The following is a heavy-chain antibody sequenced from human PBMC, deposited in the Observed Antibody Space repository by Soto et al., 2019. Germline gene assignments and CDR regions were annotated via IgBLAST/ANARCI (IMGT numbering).Heavy chain of an antibody. V-gene: IGHV5-10-1*01. CDR1: GYSFTYYW. D-gene: IGHD1-1*01. J-gene: IGHJ4*02. CDR3: ARNCNSVSCHLEPY. Sequence: GESLKISCQSSGYSFTYYWISWVRQLPGKGLEWMGRIYPGDSFADYSPSFRGHVTMSADKSITTAYLQWSSLKASDTAIYYCARNCNSVSCHLEPYWGEGTLVTVSS. CDR2: IYPGDSFA.